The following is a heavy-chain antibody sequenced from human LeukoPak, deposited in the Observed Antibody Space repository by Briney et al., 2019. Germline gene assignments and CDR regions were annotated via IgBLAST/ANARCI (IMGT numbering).Heavy chain of an antibody. D-gene: IGHD3-22*01. Sequence: ASVKVSCKASGYTFTGYYMHWVRQAPGQGLEWMGWINPNSGGTNYAQKFQGRVTMTRDTSISTAYMELSRLRSDDTAVYYCARVRPGDYYDSSGYWGWFDPWGQGTLVTVSS. CDR3: ARVRPGDYYDSSGYWGWFDP. V-gene: IGHV1-2*02. CDR2: INPNSGGT. J-gene: IGHJ5*02. CDR1: GYTFTGYY.